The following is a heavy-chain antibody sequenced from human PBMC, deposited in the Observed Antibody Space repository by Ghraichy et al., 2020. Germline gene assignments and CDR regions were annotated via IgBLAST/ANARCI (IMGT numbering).Heavy chain of an antibody. D-gene: IGHD6-13*01. CDR1: GFTFDDYA. CDR3: AKGNLAAAALNWFDP. J-gene: IGHJ5*02. V-gene: IGHV3-9*01. Sequence: LRLSCAASGFTFDDYAMHWVRQAPGKGLEWVSGISWNSGSIGYADSVKGRFTISRDNAKNSLYLQMNSLRAEDTALYYCAKGNLAAAALNWFDPWGQGTLVTVSS. CDR2: ISWNSGSI.